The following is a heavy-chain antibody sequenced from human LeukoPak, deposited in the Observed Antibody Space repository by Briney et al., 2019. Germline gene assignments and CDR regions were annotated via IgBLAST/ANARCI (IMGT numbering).Heavy chain of an antibody. V-gene: IGHV3-74*01. CDR2: INSDGSST. CDR3: ARAVLMVYAPLDV. Sequence: GGSLRLSCAASGFTFSNYWMHWVRQAPGKGLEYFSCINSDGSSTNYADSVKGRFTISRDNAKNTLYLHMNSLRAEDTAVYYCARAVLMVYAPLDVWGKGTTVTVSS. D-gene: IGHD2-8*01. J-gene: IGHJ6*04. CDR1: GFTFSNYW.